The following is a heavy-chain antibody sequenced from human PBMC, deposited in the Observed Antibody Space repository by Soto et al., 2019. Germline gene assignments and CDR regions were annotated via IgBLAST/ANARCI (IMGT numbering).Heavy chain of an antibody. CDR3: ARQVWQMGYYYYMDV. D-gene: IGHD6-13*01. V-gene: IGHV4-59*08. CDR2: IYYSGST. CDR1: GGSIRSYC. J-gene: IGHJ6*03. Sequence: PSETLSLTCTVSGGSIRSYCWTWIRQPPGKGLEWIGYIYYSGSTNYNPSLKSRVTISVDTSKNQFSLKLSSVTAADTAVYYCARQVWQMGYYYYMDVWGKGTTVTVSS.